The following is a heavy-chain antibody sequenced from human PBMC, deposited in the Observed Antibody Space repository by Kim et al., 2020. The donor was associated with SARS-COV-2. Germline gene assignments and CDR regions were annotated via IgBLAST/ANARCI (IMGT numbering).Heavy chain of an antibody. V-gene: IGHV3-48*03. Sequence: KLYPDSVKGRFTISRDNAKNSLYLQMDSPRADDTAVYYCARTTGSYTPFDLWGQGTLVTVSS. J-gene: IGHJ4*02. CDR2: K. CDR3: ARTTGSYTPFDL. D-gene: IGHD3-3*01.